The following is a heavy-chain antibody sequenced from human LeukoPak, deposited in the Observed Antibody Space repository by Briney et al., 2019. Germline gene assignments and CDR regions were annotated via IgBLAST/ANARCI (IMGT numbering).Heavy chain of an antibody. J-gene: IGHJ4*02. CDR2: ISASRSTI. V-gene: IGHV3-48*02. CDR1: GFTFSSYS. D-gene: IGHD1-14*01. CDR3: VSGTTYFDY. Sequence: GGSLRLSCAASGFTFSSYSMNWVRQAPGKGLEWVSYISASRSTIYFADSVKGRFTISRDNAKNSLYLQMNSLRDEDTAVYYCVSGTTYFDYWGQGTLVTVSS.